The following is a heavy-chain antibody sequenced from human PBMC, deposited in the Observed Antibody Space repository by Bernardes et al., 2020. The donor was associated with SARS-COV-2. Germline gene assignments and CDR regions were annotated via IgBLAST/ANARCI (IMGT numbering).Heavy chain of an antibody. CDR1: GFTFSTCA. CDR2: IWSDGSNE. Sequence: GGSLRLSCAASGFTFSTCAMHWVRQAPGKGLEWVALIWSDGSNERYADSVKGRFTISRDNSKNTGYLQMNSLRAEDTAVYYCARGLGSGSYLVDSWAQGTLVIFSS. D-gene: IGHD3-10*01. J-gene: IGHJ5*01. CDR3: ARGLGSGSYLVDS. V-gene: IGHV3-33*01.